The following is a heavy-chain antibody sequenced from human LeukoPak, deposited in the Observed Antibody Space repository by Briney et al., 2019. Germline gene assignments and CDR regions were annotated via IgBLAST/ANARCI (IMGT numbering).Heavy chain of an antibody. CDR3: AKYNGQLLEPWYFDY. CDR2: IDKNDATT. D-gene: IGHD6-13*01. J-gene: IGHJ4*02. CDR1: GFTLSNYA. V-gene: IGHV3-23*01. Sequence: PGGSLRLSCAASGFTLSNYAMSWVRQARGKGLESVSSIDKNDATTNYADFVRGRFTTSRGNSNNTLHLKMSSLRAEDTAVYYCAKYNGQLLEPWYFDYRGQGTLVTVSS.